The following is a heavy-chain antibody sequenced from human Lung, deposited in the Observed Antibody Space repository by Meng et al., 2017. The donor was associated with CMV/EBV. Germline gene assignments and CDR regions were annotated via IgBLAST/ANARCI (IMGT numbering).Heavy chain of an antibody. Sequence: QGKLGQSVSELKKPGDSVKVSCQAGGYTFTSSSMNWVRHAPGQGLEWMGWININTGNPTYAQGFTGRFVFSLDTSVSTAYLQIDSLKADDTAVYYCARGNGWRFDYWGQETLVTVSS. V-gene: IGHV7-4-1*01. CDR2: ININTGNP. J-gene: IGHJ4*02. D-gene: IGHD6-19*01. CDR3: ARGNGWRFDY. CDR1: GYTFTSSS.